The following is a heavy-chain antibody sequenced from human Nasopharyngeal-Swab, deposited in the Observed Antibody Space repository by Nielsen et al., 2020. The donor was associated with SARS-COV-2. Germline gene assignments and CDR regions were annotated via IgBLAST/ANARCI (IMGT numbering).Heavy chain of an antibody. CDR2: VSAISGNT. J-gene: IGHJ4*02. D-gene: IGHD5-24*01. V-gene: IGHV3-21*01. CDR1: GFSLLNYA. CDR3: ARDSPRRGKNDY. Sequence: GESLKISCAPSGFSLLNYAMAWVRQAPGKGLQWVSGVSAISGNTFYADSVKGRFTISRDNAKNSLYLQMNSLRAEDTAVYYCARDSPRRGKNDYWGQGTLVTVSS.